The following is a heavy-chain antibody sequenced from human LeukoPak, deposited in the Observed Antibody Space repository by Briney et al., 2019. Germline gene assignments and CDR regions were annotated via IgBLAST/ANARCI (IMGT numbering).Heavy chain of an antibody. CDR3: ARGDVVVPAATPFSYYYYMDV. J-gene: IGHJ6*03. CDR1: GYTFTGYY. CDR2: INPNSGGT. D-gene: IGHD2-2*01. Sequence: ASVKVSCKASGYTFTGYYMHWVRQALGQGLEWMGWINPNSGGTNYAQKFQGRVTMTRDTSISTAYMELSRLRSDDTAVYYCARGDVVVPAATPFSYYYYMDVWGKGTTVTVSS. V-gene: IGHV1-2*02.